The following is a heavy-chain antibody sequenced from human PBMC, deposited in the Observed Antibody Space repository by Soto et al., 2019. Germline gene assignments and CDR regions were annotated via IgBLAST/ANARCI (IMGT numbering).Heavy chain of an antibody. D-gene: IGHD2-15*01. CDR2: IYNDGTYS. J-gene: IGHJ5*02. CDR3: VRGGGGGLFDP. CDR1: GFIFKMYW. Sequence: PGGSLRLSCAASGFIFKMYWMHWVRQSPGKGLVWISRIYNDGTYSDYADSVRGRFTISRDNVNDTLYLQMMSLTAEDTAIYYCVRGGGGGLFDPWGQGTMVTVSS. V-gene: IGHV3-74*01.